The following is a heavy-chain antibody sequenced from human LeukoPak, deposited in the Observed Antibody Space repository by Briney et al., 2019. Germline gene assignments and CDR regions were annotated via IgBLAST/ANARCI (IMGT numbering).Heavy chain of an antibody. D-gene: IGHD5-12*01. CDR1: GFTFSSYA. Sequence: PGGSLRLSCAASGFTFSSYAMHWVRQAPGKGLEWVAVISYDGSNKYYADSVKGRFTISRDNSKNTLYLQMNSLRAEDTAVYYCAKVGPGYDAFDIWGQGTMVTVSS. CDR2: ISYDGSNK. CDR3: AKVGPGYDAFDI. J-gene: IGHJ3*02. V-gene: IGHV3-30-3*01.